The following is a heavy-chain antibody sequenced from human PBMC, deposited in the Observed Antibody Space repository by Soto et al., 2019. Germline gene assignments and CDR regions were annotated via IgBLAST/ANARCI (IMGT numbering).Heavy chain of an antibody. J-gene: IGHJ6*03. CDR2: IYPGDSDT. V-gene: IGHV5-51*01. Sequence: GESLKISCKGSGYSFTSYWIGWVRQMPGKGLEWMGIIYPGDSDTRYSPSFQGQVTISADKSISTAYLQWSSLKASDTAMYYCARGDRIAARYWNYYYYMDVWGKGTTVTVSS. CDR3: ARGDRIAARYWNYYYYMDV. CDR1: GYSFTSYW. D-gene: IGHD6-6*01.